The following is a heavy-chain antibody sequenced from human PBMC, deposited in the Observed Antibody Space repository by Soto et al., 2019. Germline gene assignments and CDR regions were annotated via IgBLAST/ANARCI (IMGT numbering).Heavy chain of an antibody. Sequence: QLQLQESGPGLVKPSETLSLTCTVSGGSISSSSYYWGWIRQPPGKGLEWIGSIYYSGSTYYNPSLTSRVTISVDTSKNQFSLKLGSLTAADTAEYYCARPKGEVAPVDAFDIWGQGTMVTVSS. V-gene: IGHV4-39*01. D-gene: IGHD3-16*01. J-gene: IGHJ3*02. CDR3: ARPKGEVAPVDAFDI. CDR2: IYYSGST. CDR1: GGSISSSSYY.